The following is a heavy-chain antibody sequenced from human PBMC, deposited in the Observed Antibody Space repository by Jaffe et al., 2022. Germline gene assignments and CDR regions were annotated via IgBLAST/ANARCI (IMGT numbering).Heavy chain of an antibody. CDR2: INPNTGGT. J-gene: IGHJ4*02. D-gene: IGHD3-16*01. CDR3: ARDPTVSTSEGILAY. Sequence: QVQLVQSGAEVKKPGASVKVSCKTSGYTFSGYYIFWVRQAPGQGLQWMGWINPNTGGTDYAQNFQGRVTMTRDTVTRTAYMELRGLTSDDTAVYYCARDPTVSTSEGILAYWGQGSLVTVSS. V-gene: IGHV1-2*02. CDR1: GYTFSGYY.